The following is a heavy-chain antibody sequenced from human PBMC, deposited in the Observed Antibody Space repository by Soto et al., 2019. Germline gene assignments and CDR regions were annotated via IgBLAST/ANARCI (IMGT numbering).Heavy chain of an antibody. J-gene: IGHJ6*02. Sequence: ASVKVSCKASGYSFTDYHIHWVRQAPGQGLEWLGRINPKSGGTSTAQKFQGWVTMTRDRSISTVYMELTRLRSDDTAVYFCARGHSTDCSNGVCSFFYDHEMDVWGQGTTVTVSS. CDR3: ARGHSTDCSNGVCSFFYDHEMDV. V-gene: IGHV1-2*04. CDR2: INPKSGGT. CDR1: GYSFTDYH. D-gene: IGHD2-8*01.